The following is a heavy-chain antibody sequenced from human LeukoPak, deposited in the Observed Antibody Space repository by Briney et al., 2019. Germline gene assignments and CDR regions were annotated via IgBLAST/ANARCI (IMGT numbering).Heavy chain of an antibody. J-gene: IGHJ4*02. Sequence: SETLSLTCTVSGGSISSGSYYWSWIRQPAGKGLEWIGRIYTSGSTNYNPSLKSRVTISVDTSKNQFSLKLSSVTAADTAVYYCARVTTGGYYNCWGQGTLVTVPS. D-gene: IGHD3-22*01. V-gene: IGHV4-61*02. CDR3: ARVTTGGYYNC. CDR1: GGSISSGSYY. CDR2: IYTSGST.